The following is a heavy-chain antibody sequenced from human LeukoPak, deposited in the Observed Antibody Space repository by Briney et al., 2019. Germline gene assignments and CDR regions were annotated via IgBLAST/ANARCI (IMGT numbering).Heavy chain of an antibody. CDR1: GFSFRSYS. CDR2: ITGSSSYI. Sequence: GGSLRLSCAASGFSFRSYSMDWVRQAPGKGLEWVSSITGSSSYISYADSVKGRFTISRDNAEDSLFLQMNSLRPEDTAVYFCARDRLEGGETFDSWGQGTLVSVSS. V-gene: IGHV3-21*01. CDR3: ARDRLEGGETFDS. D-gene: IGHD1-1*01. J-gene: IGHJ4*02.